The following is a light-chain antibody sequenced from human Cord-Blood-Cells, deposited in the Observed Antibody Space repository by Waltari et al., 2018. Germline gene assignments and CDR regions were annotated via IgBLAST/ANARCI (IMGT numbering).Light chain of an antibody. V-gene: IGLV1-44*01. CDR3: AAWDDSLNGYV. J-gene: IGLJ1*01. CDR1: SSNIGSNT. CDR2: SNN. Sequence: QSVLTQPPSASGTPGQRVTIPCSGSSSNIGSNTVNWYQQLPGTAPKHLIYSNNQRPSGVPDRFSGSKSGTSASLAISGLQSEDEADYYCAAWDDSLNGYVFGTGTKVTVL.